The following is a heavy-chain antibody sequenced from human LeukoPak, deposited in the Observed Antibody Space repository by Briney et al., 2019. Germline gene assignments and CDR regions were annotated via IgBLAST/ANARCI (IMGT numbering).Heavy chain of an antibody. J-gene: IGHJ4*02. V-gene: IGHV1-2*02. D-gene: IGHD3-3*01. CDR1: GYHFPDYY. CDR3: ARKSSKTFFD. CDR2: INPNSGGT. Sequence: ASVKLSCKASGYHFPDYYIHWLRQAPGQGLQWMGRINPNSGGTDYAQKSQGRVTMTRDTSITTVYMELSSLRSDDTAFFYCARKSSKTFFDWGQGTLVTVSS.